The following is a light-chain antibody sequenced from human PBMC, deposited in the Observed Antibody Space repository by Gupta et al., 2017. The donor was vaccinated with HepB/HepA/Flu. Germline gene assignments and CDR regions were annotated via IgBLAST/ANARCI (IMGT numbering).Light chain of an antibody. J-gene: IGKJ1*01. V-gene: IGKV3-20*01. CDR2: DAS. CDR1: QSVSSSF. Sequence: EIVLTQSPGTLSLSPGERATLSCRASQSVSSSFVAWYQQKPGQAPRLLIYDASSRATGIPDRFSGSGSGTDFALTMRSLESEDFAVYYCHRYGSSGQTFGQGTRVEIK. CDR3: HRYGSSGQT.